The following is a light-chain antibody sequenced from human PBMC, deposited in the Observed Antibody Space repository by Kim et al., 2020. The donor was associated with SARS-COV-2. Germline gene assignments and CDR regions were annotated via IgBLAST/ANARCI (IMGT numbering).Light chain of an antibody. CDR1: GGSIASNF. J-gene: IGLJ3*02. CDR3: QSSATSNVWV. V-gene: IGLV6-57*02. CDR2: DDD. Sequence: NFMLTQPHSVSESPGKTVTISCTGSGGSIASNFVHWYQQRPGSAPTTVIYDDDQRPSGVPGRFSGSIDSSSNSASLTISGLKTEDEAAYYCQSSATSNVWVFGGGTQLTVL.